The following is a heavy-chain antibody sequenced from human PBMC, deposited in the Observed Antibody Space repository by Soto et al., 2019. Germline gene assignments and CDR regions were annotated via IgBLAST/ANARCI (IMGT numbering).Heavy chain of an antibody. D-gene: IGHD3-3*01. CDR3: AREASYYDFWSGYQPHAFDI. Sequence: TSETLSLTCTVSGGSISSYYWSWIRQPPGKGLEWIGYIYYSGSTNYNPSLKSRVTISVDTSKNQFSLKLSSVTAADTAVYYCAREASYYDFWSGYQPHAFDIWGQGTMVTVS. CDR1: GGSISSYY. V-gene: IGHV4-59*01. J-gene: IGHJ3*02. CDR2: IYYSGST.